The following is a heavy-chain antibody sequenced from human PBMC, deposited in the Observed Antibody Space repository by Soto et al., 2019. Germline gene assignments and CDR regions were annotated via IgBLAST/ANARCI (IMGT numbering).Heavy chain of an antibody. D-gene: IGHD3-22*01. Sequence: QVQLVQSGAEVKKPGSSVKFSCKSSGGTFSNYGFSWVRQAPGQGLECMGVIVPIFGAEHTQKFQVRVTITADESTNTVFMELRGLRSEDTAVYYCARGGSDYEGSRYYQGHVWGQGTTVTVSS. CDR3: ARGGSDYEGSRYYQGHV. CDR2: IVPIFGA. J-gene: IGHJ6*02. CDR1: GGTFSNYG. V-gene: IGHV1-69*12.